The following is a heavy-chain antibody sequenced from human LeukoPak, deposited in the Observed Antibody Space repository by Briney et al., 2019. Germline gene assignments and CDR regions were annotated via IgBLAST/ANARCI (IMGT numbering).Heavy chain of an antibody. CDR1: GFTFSSYS. D-gene: IGHD3-3*01. V-gene: IGHV3-21*01. CDR2: ISSSSSYI. CDR3: ARLDGDYWSGYTFDY. Sequence: GGSLRLSCAASGFTFSSYSMNWVRQAPGKGLEWVSSISSSSSYIYYADSVKGRFTISRDNAKNSLYLQMNSLRAEDTAVYYCARLDGDYWSGYTFDYWGQGTLVTVSS. J-gene: IGHJ4*02.